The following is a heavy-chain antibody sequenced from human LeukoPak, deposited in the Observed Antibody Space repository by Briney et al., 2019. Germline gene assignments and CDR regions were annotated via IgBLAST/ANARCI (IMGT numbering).Heavy chain of an antibody. CDR3: ARDTGATADY. CDR1: GDSISNYY. Sequence: SETLSLTCTVSGDSISNYYWSWIRQPPGKGLEWIGYIYYSGSTNYNPSLKSRVTISVDTSKNQFSLKLSSVTAADTAVYYCARDTGATADYWGQGTLVTVSS. J-gene: IGHJ4*02. V-gene: IGHV4-59*01. CDR2: IYYSGST. D-gene: IGHD4/OR15-4a*01.